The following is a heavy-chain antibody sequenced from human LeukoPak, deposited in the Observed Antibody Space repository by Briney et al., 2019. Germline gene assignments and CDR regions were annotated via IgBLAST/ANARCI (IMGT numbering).Heavy chain of an antibody. Sequence: AASVKVSCKVSGYTFTELFIHWVRQTPGKGLEWIGGFDPDDGEAVYAQKFQGRVTMTEDTSTDTAYMDLRSLRPEDTAVYYCTTGNRDDGSDYDLYYKYSMDVWGQGTTVTVSS. CDR2: FDPDDGEA. D-gene: IGHD3-22*01. CDR3: TTGNRDDGSDYDLYYKYSMDV. V-gene: IGHV1-24*01. CDR1: GYTFTELF. J-gene: IGHJ6*02.